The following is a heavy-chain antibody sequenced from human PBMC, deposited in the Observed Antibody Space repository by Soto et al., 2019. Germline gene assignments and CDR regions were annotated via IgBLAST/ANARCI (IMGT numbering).Heavy chain of an antibody. D-gene: IGHD2-15*01. J-gene: IGHJ2*01. CDR3: ARQGRFCSGDACKAQQCFEL. CDR1: GYSFNYYC. Sequence: PGESPKIYCQGSGYSFNYYCIGWVRQMPGTHLEWMEGIYRGDYDITDSPDLQGQRALSVDKSINAACRQWGSMKASDTAMYYCARQGRFCSGDACKAQQCFELWGRGTLDT. CDR2: IYRGDYDI. V-gene: IGHV5-51*01.